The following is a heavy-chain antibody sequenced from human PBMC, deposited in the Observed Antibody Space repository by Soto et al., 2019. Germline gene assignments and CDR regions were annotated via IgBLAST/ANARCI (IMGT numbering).Heavy chain of an antibody. V-gene: IGHV4-31*03. D-gene: IGHD3-16*01. CDR3: ARWGDPRIGLDYYGMDV. Sequence: QVQLQESGPGLVKPSQTLSLTCTVSGGSISSGGYYWSWIRQHPGKGLEWIGYIYYSGSTYYNPSLKSRVTISVDTSKNQFSLKLSSVTAADTAVYYCARWGDPRIGLDYYGMDVWGQGTTVTVSS. CDR1: GGSISSGGYY. CDR2: IYYSGST. J-gene: IGHJ6*02.